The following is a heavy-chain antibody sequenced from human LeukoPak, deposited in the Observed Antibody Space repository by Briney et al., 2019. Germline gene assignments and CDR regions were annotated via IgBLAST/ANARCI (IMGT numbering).Heavy chain of an antibody. Sequence: GSLRLSCAASGFTVSSNYMSWVRQPPGKGLEWIGSIYYSGSTYYNPSLKSRVTISVDTSKNQFSLKLSSVTAADTAVYYCASSDGYNFLIDYWGQGTLVTVSS. CDR1: GFTVSSNY. J-gene: IGHJ4*02. D-gene: IGHD5-24*01. CDR3: ASSDGYNFLIDY. V-gene: IGHV4-39*07. CDR2: IYYSGST.